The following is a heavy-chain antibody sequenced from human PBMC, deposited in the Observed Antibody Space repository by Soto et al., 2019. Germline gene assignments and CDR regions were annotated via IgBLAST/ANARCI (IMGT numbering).Heavy chain of an antibody. Sequence: GSLRLSCAASGLTFSSYWMSWVRQAPGKGLEWVANIKQDGSEKYYVDSVKGRFTISRDNAKNSLYLQMNSLRAEDTAVYYCARARLSWYFDLWGRGTLVTVSS. J-gene: IGHJ2*01. CDR3: ARARLSWYFDL. V-gene: IGHV3-7*04. CDR1: GLTFSSYW. CDR2: IKQDGSEK.